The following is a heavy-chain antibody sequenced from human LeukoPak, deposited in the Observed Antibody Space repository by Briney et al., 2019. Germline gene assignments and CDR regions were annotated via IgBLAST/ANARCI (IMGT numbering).Heavy chain of an antibody. Sequence: ASVKVSCKASGYTFSSYGISWLRQAPGQGLEWMGWISAYSGNTNYAQNFQGRVTMTRDTYTSTAYMVLMSLRSDDTAVYYCARDWRLDPHDAFDIWGQGTMVTVSS. D-gene: IGHD3-9*01. CDR2: ISAYSGNT. V-gene: IGHV1-18*04. CDR1: GYTFSSYG. CDR3: ARDWRLDPHDAFDI. J-gene: IGHJ3*02.